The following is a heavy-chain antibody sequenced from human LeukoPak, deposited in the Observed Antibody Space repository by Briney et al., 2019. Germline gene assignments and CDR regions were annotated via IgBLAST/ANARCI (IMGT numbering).Heavy chain of an antibody. CDR2: ISYDGSNK. Sequence: HPGGSLRLSCAASGFTFSSYGMRWVRQAPGKGLEWVAVISYDGSNKYYADSVKGRFTISGDNSKNTLYLQMNSLRAEDTAVYYCAKDLTTYYDFWSGFLDYWGQGTLVTVSS. J-gene: IGHJ4*02. CDR3: AKDLTTYYDFWSGFLDY. D-gene: IGHD3-3*01. V-gene: IGHV3-30*18. CDR1: GFTFSSYG.